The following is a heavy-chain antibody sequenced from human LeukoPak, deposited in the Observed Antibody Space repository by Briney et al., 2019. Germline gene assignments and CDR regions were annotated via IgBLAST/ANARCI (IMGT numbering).Heavy chain of an antibody. V-gene: IGHV4-61*01. CDR1: GGSVSSGSYY. J-gene: IGHJ4*02. CDR3: AKSDYYDSSGHGLAFDY. CDR2: IYYSGST. Sequence: SETLSLTCTVSGGSVSSGSYYWSWIRQPPGKGLEWIGYIYYSGSTNYNPSLKSRVTISVDTSKNQFSLKLSSVTAADAAVYYCAKSDYYDSSGHGLAFDYWGQGTLVTVSS. D-gene: IGHD3-22*01.